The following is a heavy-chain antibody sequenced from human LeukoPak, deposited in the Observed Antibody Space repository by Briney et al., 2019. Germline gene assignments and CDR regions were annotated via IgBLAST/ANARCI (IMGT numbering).Heavy chain of an antibody. CDR2: IIPIFGTA. D-gene: IGHD7-27*01. CDR3: GRGSRTGDVTDY. CDR1: EYTFTGYY. J-gene: IGHJ4*02. V-gene: IGHV1-69*06. Sequence: WASVKVSSKASEYTFTGYYMHWVRQAPGQGLEWMGGIIPIFGTANYAQRFQGRVTISADKSTSTVYMELSSLSSEDTAVYYCGRGSRTGDVTDYWGQGALVTVSS.